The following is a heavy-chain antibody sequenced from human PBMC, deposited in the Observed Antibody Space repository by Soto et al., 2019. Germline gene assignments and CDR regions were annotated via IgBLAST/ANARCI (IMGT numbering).Heavy chain of an antibody. Sequence: GGSLRLSCAASGFTFSSYGMHWVRQAPGKGLEWVAVIWYDGSNKYYADSVKGRFTISRDNSKNTLYLQMNSLRAEDTAVYYCARDQVVPAASPYYYYMDVWGKGTTVTVSS. D-gene: IGHD2-2*01. V-gene: IGHV3-33*01. CDR2: IWYDGSNK. J-gene: IGHJ6*03. CDR1: GFTFSSYG. CDR3: ARDQVVPAASPYYYYMDV.